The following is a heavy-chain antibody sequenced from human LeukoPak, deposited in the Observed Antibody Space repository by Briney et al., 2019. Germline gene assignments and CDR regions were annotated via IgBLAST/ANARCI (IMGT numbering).Heavy chain of an antibody. CDR1: GFTVSSNY. D-gene: IGHD5-18*01. CDR3: ARDATGYTYGYPFDY. CDR2: LYSDGSI. V-gene: IGHV3-53*01. Sequence: PGGSLILSCAASGFTVSSNYMSWVRQAPGKGLDWLSVLYSDGSIYYADSVKGRFTISRDNSKNTLYLEMNSLRAEDTAVYYCARDATGYTYGYPFDYWGQGTLVTVSS. J-gene: IGHJ4*02.